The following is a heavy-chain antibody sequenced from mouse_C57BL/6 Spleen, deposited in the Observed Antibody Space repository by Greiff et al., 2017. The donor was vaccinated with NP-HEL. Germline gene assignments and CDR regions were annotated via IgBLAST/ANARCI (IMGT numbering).Heavy chain of an antibody. V-gene: IGHV5-12*01. CDR3: ARGGAMDY. CDR1: GFTFSDYY. J-gene: IGHJ4*01. CDR2: ISNGGGST. Sequence: EVMLVESGGGLVQPGGSLKLSCAASGFTFSDYYMYWVRQTPEKRLEWVAYISNGGGSTYYPDNVKGRFTISRDNAKNTLYLQMSRLKSEDTAMYYCARGGAMDYWGQGTSVTVSS.